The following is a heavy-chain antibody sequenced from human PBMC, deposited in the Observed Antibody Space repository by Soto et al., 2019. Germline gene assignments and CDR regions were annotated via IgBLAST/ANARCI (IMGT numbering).Heavy chain of an antibody. D-gene: IGHD6-13*01. J-gene: IGHJ4*02. V-gene: IGHV4-34*01. CDR3: ARNGGSTWFYFDS. CDR2: VSHTGHT. CDR1: GGSFSGYY. Sequence: SETLSLTCAVYGGSFSGYYGFWIRQSPGKGLEWIGEVSHTGHTNYNPSLNSRVTMSIDTSKNQFFLRLNSVTAADIGMYYCARNGGSTWFYFDSWGQGTVVTVSS.